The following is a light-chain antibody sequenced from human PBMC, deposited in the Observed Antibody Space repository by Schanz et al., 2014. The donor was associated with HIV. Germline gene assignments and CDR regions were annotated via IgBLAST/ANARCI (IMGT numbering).Light chain of an antibody. CDR3: ATWDISLNGPV. Sequence: QSVLTQPPSLSGAPGQRVSLSCNGSSSNIGAGYHVHWYLQFPGTAPRLLIYDDNNRPSGVPDRFSASRSGASASLVISGLQSEDEADYYCATWDISLNGPVFGGGTKLTVL. CDR1: SSNIGAGYH. CDR2: DDN. J-gene: IGLJ2*01. V-gene: IGLV1-40*01.